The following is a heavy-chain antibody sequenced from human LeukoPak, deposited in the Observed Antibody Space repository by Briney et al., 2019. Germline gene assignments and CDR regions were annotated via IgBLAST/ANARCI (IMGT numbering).Heavy chain of an antibody. CDR1: GGSVSSGSYY. V-gene: IGHV4-61*01. J-gene: IGHJ6*02. D-gene: IGHD3-10*01. CDR2: IYYGGST. CDR3: ARDPRLLWFGKNPPSWGMDV. Sequence: SETLSLTCTVSGGSVSSGSYYWSWIRQPPGKGPEWIGYIYYGGSTNYNPSLKSRVTISVDTSKNQFSLKLSSVTAADTAVYYCARDPRLLWFGKNPPSWGMDVWGQGTTVTVSS.